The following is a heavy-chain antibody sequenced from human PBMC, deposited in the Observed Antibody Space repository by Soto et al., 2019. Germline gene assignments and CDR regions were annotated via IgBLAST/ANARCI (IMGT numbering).Heavy chain of an antibody. J-gene: IGHJ6*02. CDR3: ANGFSSSLYYYGMDV. D-gene: IGHD6-13*01. Sequence: GESLKISCKGSGYSFTSYWIGWVRQMPGKGLEWMGIIYPGDSDTRYSPSFQGQVTISADKSISTAYLQWSSLKASDTAMYYCANGFSSSLYYYGMDVWGQGTTVTVSS. CDR2: IYPGDSDT. V-gene: IGHV5-51*01. CDR1: GYSFTSYW.